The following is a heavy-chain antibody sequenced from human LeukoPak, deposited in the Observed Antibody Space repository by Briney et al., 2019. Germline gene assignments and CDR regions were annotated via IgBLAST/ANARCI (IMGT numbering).Heavy chain of an antibody. CDR1: GFTFSSYS. D-gene: IGHD6-19*01. Sequence: GGSLRLSCAASGFTFSSYSMNWVRQAPGKGLEWVSYISSSSSTIYYADSVKGRFTISRDNAKNSLYLQMNSLRAEDTAVYYCARDQDSSGWYNAFDIWGQGTMVTVSP. CDR3: ARDQDSSGWYNAFDI. V-gene: IGHV3-48*01. J-gene: IGHJ3*02. CDR2: ISSSSSTI.